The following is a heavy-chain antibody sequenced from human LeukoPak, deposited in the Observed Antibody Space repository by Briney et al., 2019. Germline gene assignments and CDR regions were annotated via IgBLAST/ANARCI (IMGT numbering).Heavy chain of an antibody. J-gene: IGHJ4*02. D-gene: IGHD3-22*01. V-gene: IGHV3-23*01. Sequence: GGSLRLSCAASGFTFSSYAMSWVRQAPGKGLEWVSAISGSGGSTCYADSVKGRFTISRDNSKNTLYLQMNSLRAEDTAVYYCAKDRYYYDSSGYYSRHWGQGTLVTVSS. CDR3: AKDRYYYDSSGYYSRH. CDR1: GFTFSSYA. CDR2: ISGSGGST.